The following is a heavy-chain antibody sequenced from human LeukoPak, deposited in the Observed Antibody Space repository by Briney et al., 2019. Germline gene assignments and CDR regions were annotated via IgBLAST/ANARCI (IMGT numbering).Heavy chain of an antibody. CDR2: VNLQGST. CDR1: GGSITSTNY. V-gene: IGHV4-4*02. J-gene: IGHJ5*02. D-gene: IGHD2-2*03. CDR3: ARHRGYCSSTSCSYNWFDP. Sequence: SETLSLTCGVSGGSITSTNYWTWVRQPPGKGLEWIGEVNLQGSTNYNPSLMGRVAISVDMSENHISLQLTSVTAADTAVYYCARHRGYCSSTSCSYNWFDPWGQGTLVTVSS.